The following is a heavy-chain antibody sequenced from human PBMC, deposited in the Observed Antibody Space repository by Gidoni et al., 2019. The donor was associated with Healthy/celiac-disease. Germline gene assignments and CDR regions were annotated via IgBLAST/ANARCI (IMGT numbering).Heavy chain of an antibody. J-gene: IGHJ5*02. D-gene: IGHD2-15*01. V-gene: IGHV4-61*02. Sequence: QVQLQESGPGLVKPSQTLSLTCTVPGGSISSGSYYWSWIRQPAGKGLEWIGRIYTSGSTNYHPSLKSRVTISVDTSKNQFSLKLSSVTAADTAVYYCARGIRSLAYSNWFDPWGQGTLVTVSS. CDR2: IYTSGST. CDR3: ARGIRSLAYSNWFDP. CDR1: GGSISSGSYY.